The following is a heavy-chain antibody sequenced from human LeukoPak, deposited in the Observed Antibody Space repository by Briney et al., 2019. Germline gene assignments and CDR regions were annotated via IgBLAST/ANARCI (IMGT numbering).Heavy chain of an antibody. CDR3: ARDSTTVILYYYYYCMDV. CDR1: GFTFSSYW. Sequence: PGGSMRLSCAASGFTFSSYWMSWVRQAPGKGLEWVANIKQDGSEKYYVDSVKGRFTISRDNAKNSLYLQMNSLRAEDTAVYYCARDSTTVILYYYYYCMDVWGQGTTVTVSS. J-gene: IGHJ6*02. D-gene: IGHD4-11*01. CDR2: IKQDGSEK. V-gene: IGHV3-7*01.